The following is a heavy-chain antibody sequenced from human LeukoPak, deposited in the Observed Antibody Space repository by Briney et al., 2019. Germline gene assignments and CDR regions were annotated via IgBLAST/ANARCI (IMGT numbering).Heavy chain of an antibody. J-gene: IGHJ6*03. CDR3: ARSTTVVTLGYYYYYMDV. CDR1: GYTFTGYY. CDR2: INPNSGGT. V-gene: IGHV1-2*02. D-gene: IGHD4-23*01. Sequence: VASVKVSCKASGYTFTGYYMHWVRQAPGQGLEWMGWINPNSGGTNYAQKFQGRVTITADKSTSTAYMELSSLRSEDTAVYYCARSTTVVTLGYYYYYMDVWGKGTTVTVSS.